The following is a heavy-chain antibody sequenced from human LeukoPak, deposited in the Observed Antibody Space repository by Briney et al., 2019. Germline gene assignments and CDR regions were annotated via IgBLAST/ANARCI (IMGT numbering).Heavy chain of an antibody. V-gene: IGHV3-21*01. CDR2: ISSSGRYI. CDR3: AKSLTPDRDWFGP. D-gene: IGHD4/OR15-4a*01. Sequence: GGSLRLSCAASGFTFSSSSMNWVRQAPGKGLEWVSSISSSGRYIYFADSVKGRFTISRDNAKNSVSLQMNSLRGEDTAVYYCAKSLTPDRDWFGPWGQGTLVIVSS. J-gene: IGHJ5*02. CDR1: GFTFSSSS.